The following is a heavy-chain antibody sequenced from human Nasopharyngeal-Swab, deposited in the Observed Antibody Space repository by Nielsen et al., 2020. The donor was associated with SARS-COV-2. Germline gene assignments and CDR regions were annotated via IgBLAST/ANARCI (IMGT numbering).Heavy chain of an antibody. J-gene: IGHJ5*02. CDR2: INTGNGNT. CDR1: GYTFTNYA. CDR3: ARVAQLRFRVDP. D-gene: IGHD3-3*01. V-gene: IGHV1-3*04. Sequence: ASVKVSCKAPGYTFTNYAMHWVRQAPGQRLEWMGWINTGNGNTKYSQKFQGRVILTRDTSASTAYMELSSLRSEDTAVYYCARVAQLRFRVDPWGQGTLVTVSS.